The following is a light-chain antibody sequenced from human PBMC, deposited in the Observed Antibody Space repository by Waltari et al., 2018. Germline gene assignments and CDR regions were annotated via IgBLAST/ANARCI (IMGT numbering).Light chain of an antibody. V-gene: IGLV2-14*01. CDR1: SSDVGGYNF. J-gene: IGLJ3*02. CDR2: EVS. CDR3: SSYTSTNTLV. Sequence: QSALTQPASVSGSPGQSITISCIGTSSDVGGYNFVSWYQQHPGKAPKFMIYEVSNRPSGVSNRFSGSKSGNTASLTISGLQAEDEADYYCSSYTSTNTLVFGGGTKLTVL.